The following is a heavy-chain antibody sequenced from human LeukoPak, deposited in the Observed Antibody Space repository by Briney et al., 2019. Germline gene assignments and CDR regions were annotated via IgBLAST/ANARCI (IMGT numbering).Heavy chain of an antibody. CDR2: IKQDGSKK. CDR1: GFTFRNSA. CDR3: TRVGHIDEGIDY. Sequence: GGSLRLSCAASGFTFRNSAMSWVRQAPGKGLEWVANIKQDGSKKSYVDSVKGRFTISRDNAKNSLYLQMNSLRAEDTAIYYCTRVGHIDEGIDYWGQGTLVTVSS. D-gene: IGHD3-9*01. J-gene: IGHJ4*02. V-gene: IGHV3-7*04.